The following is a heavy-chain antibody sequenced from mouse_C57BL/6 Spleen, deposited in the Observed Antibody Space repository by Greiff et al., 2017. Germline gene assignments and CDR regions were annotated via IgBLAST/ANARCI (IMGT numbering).Heavy chain of an antibody. CDR1: GYTFTSYW. J-gene: IGHJ3*01. CDR3: AREYDYDAQAWFAY. D-gene: IGHD2-4*01. Sequence: QVQLQQPGAELVKPGASVKLSCKASGYTFTSYWMHWVKQRPGRGLGWIGRIDPNSGGTKYNEKFKSKATLTVDKPSSTAYMQLSSLTSEDSAVYYCAREYDYDAQAWFAYWGQGTLVTVSA. CDR2: IDPNSGGT. V-gene: IGHV1-72*01.